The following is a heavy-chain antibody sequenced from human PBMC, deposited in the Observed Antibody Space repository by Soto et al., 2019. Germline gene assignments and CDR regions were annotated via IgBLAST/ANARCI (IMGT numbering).Heavy chain of an antibody. V-gene: IGHV4-39*01. CDR2: IYYSGST. CDR1: GGSISSSSYY. J-gene: IGHJ4*02. Sequence: PSETLSLTCTVPGGSISSSSYYWGWIRQPPGKGLEWIGSIYYSGSTYYNPSRKSRVAISVDTSKNQFSLKLSSVTAADAAVYYCARQRRKGGYDSAVLNYWGQGTLVTGSS. D-gene: IGHD5-12*01. CDR3: ARQRRKGGYDSAVLNY.